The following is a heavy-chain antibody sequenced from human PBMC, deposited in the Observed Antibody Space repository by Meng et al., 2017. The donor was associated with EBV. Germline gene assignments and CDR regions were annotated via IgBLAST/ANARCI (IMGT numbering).Heavy chain of an antibody. D-gene: IGHD5-12*01. CDR3: ARETSGYDFNWFDP. Sequence: QVQLVQSGAGVKEPGASVKVSCKASGYRFTSYGISWVRQAPGQGLEWMGWISAYNGNTNYAQKLQGRVTMTTDTSTSTAYMELRSLRSDDTAVYYCARETSGYDFNWFDPWGQGTLVTVSS. CDR1: GYRFTSYG. J-gene: IGHJ5*02. V-gene: IGHV1-18*01. CDR2: ISAYNGNT.